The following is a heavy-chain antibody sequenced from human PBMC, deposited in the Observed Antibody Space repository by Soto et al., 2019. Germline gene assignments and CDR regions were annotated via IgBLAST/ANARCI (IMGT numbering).Heavy chain of an antibody. V-gene: IGHV1-8*02. D-gene: IGHD2-21*01. CDR2: MNPNSGST. CDR1: GYTFTSYD. CDR3: AGIYIAPGCLSAMDV. Sequence: QVQLVQSGAEVKKPGASVKVSCKASGYTFTSYDINWVRQATGQGLEWMGWMNPNSGSTDYAQKSQCRENINGSTTMSTDYMEITSLRSEDRAVYYCAGIYIAPGCLSAMDVWGKGTTVTVSS. J-gene: IGHJ6*04.